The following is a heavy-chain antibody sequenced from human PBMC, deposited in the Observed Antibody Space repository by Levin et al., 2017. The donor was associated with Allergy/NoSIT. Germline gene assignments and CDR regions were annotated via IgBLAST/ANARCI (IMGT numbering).Heavy chain of an antibody. Sequence: GGSLRLSCAASGFPFSGYSMNWVRQAPGKGLEWVSSIIGDSSHISYADSLKGRFTISRDNAKNSLYLQMNSLRADDTAVYYCARGVVPAAFDFWGQGTLVTVSS. CDR1: GFPFSGYS. CDR3: ARGVVPAAFDF. V-gene: IGHV3-21*01. J-gene: IGHJ4*02. CDR2: IIGDSSHI. D-gene: IGHD2-2*01.